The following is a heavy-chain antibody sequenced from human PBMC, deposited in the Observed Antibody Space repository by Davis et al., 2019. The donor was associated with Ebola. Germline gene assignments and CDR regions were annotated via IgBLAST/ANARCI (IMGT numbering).Heavy chain of an antibody. CDR1: GGSISSSSYY. D-gene: IGHD2-15*01. V-gene: IGHV4-39*01. J-gene: IGHJ5*02. CDR3: ARRVVGGVVADGWFDP. Sequence: MPGGSLRLSCTVSGGSISSSSYYWGWIRQPPGKGLEWIGSIYYSGSTYYNPSLKSRVTISVDTSKNQFSLKLSSVTAADTAVYYCARRVVGGVVADGWFDPWGQGTLVTVSS. CDR2: IYYSGST.